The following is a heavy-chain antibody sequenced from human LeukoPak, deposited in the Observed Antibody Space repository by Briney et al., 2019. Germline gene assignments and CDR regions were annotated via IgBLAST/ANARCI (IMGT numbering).Heavy chain of an antibody. CDR1: AYTFTISN. CDR2: MNPNSGNT. V-gene: IGHV1-8*03. D-gene: IGHD2-15*01. J-gene: IGHJ5*02. CDR3: ETALYDSGSGCHWRGTWFDP. Sequence: ASVKVSCKASAYTFTISNYEWIRHATGQGLEWMGWMNPNSGNTGYAQKFQGRVTITRNTSISTAYMELSSLRSQDTAVYYCETALYDSGSGCHWRGTWFDPWGQGTLVTVSS.